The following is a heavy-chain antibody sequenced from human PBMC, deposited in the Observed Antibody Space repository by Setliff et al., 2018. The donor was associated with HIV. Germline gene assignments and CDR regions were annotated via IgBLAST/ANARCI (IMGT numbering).Heavy chain of an antibody. D-gene: IGHD3-9*01. J-gene: IGHJ4*02. CDR2: ISGSGGST. V-gene: IGHV3-23*01. CDR1: GFIFSSYE. Sequence: GGSLRLSCAASGFIFSSYEMNWVRQAPGKGLEWVSAISGSGGSTYYADSVKGRFTISRDNSENTVYLQMNSLRAEDTAVYYCAKGYFDWLRAGTFDYWGQGSLVTVS. CDR3: AKGYFDWLRAGTFDY.